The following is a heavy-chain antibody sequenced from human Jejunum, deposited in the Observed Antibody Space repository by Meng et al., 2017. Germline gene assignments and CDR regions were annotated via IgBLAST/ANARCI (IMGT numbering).Heavy chain of an antibody. J-gene: IGHJ4*02. Sequence: QICFKESGPTHVKPTQTLPLTCTFSGFSLSTSGMAVGWIRQSPGKALEWLALIYWDDDKRYSPSLKNKLTITKDTSKNQVFLTMTNILPVDTGTYYCEHAPSGNELLDFDFWGQGILVTVSS. CDR3: EHAPSGNELLDFDF. D-gene: IGHD1-26*01. CDR2: IYWDDDK. V-gene: IGHV2-5*02. CDR1: GFSLSTSGMA.